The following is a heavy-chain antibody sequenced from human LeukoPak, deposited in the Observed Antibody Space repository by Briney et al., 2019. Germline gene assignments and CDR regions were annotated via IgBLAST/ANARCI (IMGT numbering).Heavy chain of an antibody. CDR1: GGTFSSYA. Sequence: SVKVSCKASGGTFSSYAISWVRQAPGQGLEWMGRIIPILGIANYAQKFQGRVTITADKSTSTAYMELSSLRSEDTAVYYCARGSTVDCSSTSCYSPVYCGMDVWGQGTTVTVSS. CDR2: IIPILGIA. D-gene: IGHD2-2*01. J-gene: IGHJ6*02. CDR3: ARGSTVDCSSTSCYSPVYCGMDV. V-gene: IGHV1-69*04.